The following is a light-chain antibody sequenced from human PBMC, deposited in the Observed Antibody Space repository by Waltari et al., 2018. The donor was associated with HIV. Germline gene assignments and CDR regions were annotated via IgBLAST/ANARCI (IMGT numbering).Light chain of an antibody. J-gene: IGLJ2*01. CDR1: SSDVGAYNY. CDR2: DVS. V-gene: IGLV2-14*03. CDR3: SSYATSSKLV. Sequence: QSALTQPASVSGSPGQSITISCTGTSSDVGAYNYVSLYQQHPGKAPKLLIYDVSNRTSGVSDRVSGSKSGNTASLTISGLQAVDVADYYCSSYATSSKLVFGGGTKLTVL.